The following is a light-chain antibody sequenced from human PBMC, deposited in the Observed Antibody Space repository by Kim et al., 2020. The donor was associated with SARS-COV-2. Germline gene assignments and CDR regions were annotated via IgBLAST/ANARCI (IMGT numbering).Light chain of an antibody. CDR1: QSVDSST. J-gene: IGKJ2*01. CDR2: GVS. Sequence: LSPGDRATLTCRANQSVDSSTLAWYRQRPGQAPRLLIQGVSNRATGIPDRFTGSGSGTDFILTISRLEPEDFAVYYCQQYGSSLYTIGQGTKLEI. CDR3: QQYGSSLYT. V-gene: IGKV3-20*01.